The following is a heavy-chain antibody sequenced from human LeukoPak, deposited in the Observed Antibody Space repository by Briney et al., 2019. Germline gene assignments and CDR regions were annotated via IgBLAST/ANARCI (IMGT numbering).Heavy chain of an antibody. Sequence: GGSLRLSCAASGFTFSMYSMNWVRQAPGKGLEWVSYINSGSRTIYYADSVKGRFTISRDNAKNSPYLQMNSLRDEDTAVYYCARLVPWQKWNDYWGQGTLVTVSS. J-gene: IGHJ4*02. CDR3: ARLVPWQKWNDY. V-gene: IGHV3-48*02. CDR1: GFTFSMYS. CDR2: INSGSRTI. D-gene: IGHD2-8*02.